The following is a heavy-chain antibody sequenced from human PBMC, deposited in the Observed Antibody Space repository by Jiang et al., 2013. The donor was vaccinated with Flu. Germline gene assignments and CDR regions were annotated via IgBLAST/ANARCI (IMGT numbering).Heavy chain of an antibody. D-gene: IGHD2-21*01. CDR3: TRAYHMLSATLFDY. Sequence: GAEVKKPGASVKVSCKASGYTFTSYYMHWVRQAPGQGLEWMGLINPDDGRTTYAQKFQGRVAMTRDTSTSTVYMELSSLRSEDTAVYFCTRAYHMLSATLFDYWGQGTLVTVSS. CDR2: INPDDGRT. CDR1: GYTFTSYY. V-gene: IGHV1-46*01. J-gene: IGHJ4*02.